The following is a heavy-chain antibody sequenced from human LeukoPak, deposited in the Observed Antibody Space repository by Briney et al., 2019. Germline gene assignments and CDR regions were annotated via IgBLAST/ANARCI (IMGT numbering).Heavy chain of an antibody. CDR1: GFTFSSYA. V-gene: IGHV3-30-3*01. CDR2: TSCDGSIK. Sequence: GGSLRLSCAASGFTFSSYAMHWVRQAPGKGLEWVAVTSCDGSIKYYADSVKGRFTISRDNSKNTLYLQMNSLRGEDTGVYYCARAPVPATARHFDYWGQGTLVTVSS. D-gene: IGHD1-1*01. CDR3: ARAPVPATARHFDY. J-gene: IGHJ4*02.